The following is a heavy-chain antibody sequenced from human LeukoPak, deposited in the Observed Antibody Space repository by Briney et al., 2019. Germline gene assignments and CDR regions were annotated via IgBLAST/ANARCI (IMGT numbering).Heavy chain of an antibody. CDR1: GFTFSSYA. V-gene: IGHV3-23*01. J-gene: IGHJ4*02. CDR3: AKDLTGYSYFDY. CDR2: ISDSGGIT. D-gene: IGHD3-9*01. Sequence: GGSLRLSCAASGFTFSSYAMNWVRQAPGKGLEWVSGISDSGGITYYADSVKGRFTISRDNSKNTMYLQMNSLRAEDTAVYYCAKDLTGYSYFDYWGQGTLVTVSS.